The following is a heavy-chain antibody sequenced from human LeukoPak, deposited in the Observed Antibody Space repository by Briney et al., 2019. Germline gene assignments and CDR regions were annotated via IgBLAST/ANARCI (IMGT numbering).Heavy chain of an antibody. V-gene: IGHV4-34*01. D-gene: IGHD6-6*01. Sequence: SETLSLTCAVYGGSFSGYYWGWIRQPPGKGLEWIGSFYYSGSTYYNPSLKSRVTISVDTSKNQFSLKVSSVTAADTAVYYCARRYSSSKPLDYWGQGTLVTVSS. CDR3: ARRYSSSKPLDY. CDR1: GGSFSGYY. J-gene: IGHJ4*02. CDR2: FYYSGST.